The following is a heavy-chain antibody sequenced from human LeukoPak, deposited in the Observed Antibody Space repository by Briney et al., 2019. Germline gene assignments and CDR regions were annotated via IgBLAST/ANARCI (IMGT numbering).Heavy chain of an antibody. J-gene: IGHJ4*02. V-gene: IGHV4-59*08. CDR1: GGSISSHY. CDR2: IYYTGST. Sequence: SETLSLTCTVSGGSISSHYWSWIQQPPGKGLEWLGYIYYTGSTNYNPSFKSRVTISLDTSKTQFSLKLTSVTAADTAVYYCARQSGGGSYYYFDYWGQGTLVTVSS. D-gene: IGHD1-26*01. CDR3: ARQSGGGSYYYFDY.